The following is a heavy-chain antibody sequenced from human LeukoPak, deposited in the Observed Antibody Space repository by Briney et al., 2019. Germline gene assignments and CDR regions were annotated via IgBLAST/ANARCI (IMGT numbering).Heavy chain of an antibody. Sequence: GASVKVSCKASGYTFTSYGISWVRQAPGQGLEWMGWTSAYNGNTNYAQKLQGRVTMTTDTSTSTAYMELRSLRSDDTAVYYCARDRTDSSGYYHIDYWGQGTLVTVSS. D-gene: IGHD3-22*01. V-gene: IGHV1-18*01. CDR3: ARDRTDSSGYYHIDY. CDR1: GYTFTSYG. J-gene: IGHJ4*02. CDR2: TSAYNGNT.